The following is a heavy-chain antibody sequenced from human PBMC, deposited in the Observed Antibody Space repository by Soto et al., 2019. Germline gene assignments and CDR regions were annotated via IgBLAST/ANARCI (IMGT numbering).Heavy chain of an antibody. V-gene: IGHV4-34*01. CDR2: SNRGGNT. D-gene: IGHD3-10*01. J-gene: IGHJ4*02. CDR3: ARGLGSGSYYGG. CDR1: GGSFSGYY. Sequence: QVQLQQWGAGLLKPSETLSLTSAVYGGSFSGYYWSWIRQPPGKGLEWIGESNRGGNTNYNPSLKSRVTISVDTSKDQFSLKLTSVTAADTAVYYCARGLGSGSYYGGWGQGTLVTVSS.